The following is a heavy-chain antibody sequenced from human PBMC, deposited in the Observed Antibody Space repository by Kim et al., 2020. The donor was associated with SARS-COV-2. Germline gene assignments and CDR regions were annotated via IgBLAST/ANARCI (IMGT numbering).Heavy chain of an antibody. CDR2: ISSGGSTI. CDR3: ARNYAYAYFD. Sequence: GGSLRLSCAASEFSFSSYNLNWVRQAPGKGLEWVSYISSGGSTISYADSVKGRFTISRDNAKNSMFLQMSSLRDEDTAVYYCARNYAYAYFDWGQGTLVTVSS. V-gene: IGHV3-48*02. J-gene: IGHJ4*02. D-gene: IGHD2-2*01. CDR1: EFSFSSYN.